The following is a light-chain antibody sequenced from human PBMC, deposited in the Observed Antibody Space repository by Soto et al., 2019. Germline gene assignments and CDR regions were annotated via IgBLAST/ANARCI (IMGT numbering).Light chain of an antibody. V-gene: IGKV3-20*01. CDR1: QSVTSNY. CDR2: GAS. Sequence: EIVLTQSPGTLSLSPGERATLYCRASQSVTSNYLAWYQYKPGQAPRLLIYGASSRAAGVPDRFRGSGSGTDFTLTISRLEPVDFAVFYCQQYATSPAVTFGPGTKVDIK. J-gene: IGKJ3*01. CDR3: QQYATSPAVT.